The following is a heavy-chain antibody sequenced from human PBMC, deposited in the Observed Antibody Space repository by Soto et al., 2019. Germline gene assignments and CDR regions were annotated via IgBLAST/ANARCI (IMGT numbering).Heavy chain of an antibody. Sequence: ASVKVSCKASGYTFTSYGISWVRQAPGQGLEWMGWISAYNGNTNYAQKLQGRVTMTTDTSTSTAYMELRSLRSDDTAVYYCARALYYYDSSGSDYWYFDLWGRGTLVTVSS. V-gene: IGHV1-18*01. D-gene: IGHD3-22*01. CDR3: ARALYYYDSSGSDYWYFDL. J-gene: IGHJ2*01. CDR2: ISAYNGNT. CDR1: GYTFTSYG.